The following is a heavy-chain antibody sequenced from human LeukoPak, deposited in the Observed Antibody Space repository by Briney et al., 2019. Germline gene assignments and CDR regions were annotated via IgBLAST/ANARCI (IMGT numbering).Heavy chain of an antibody. Sequence: ASVKVSYKASGYTFTVYYMHWVRQAPGQGLEWMGWINPNSGGTNYAQKFQGRVTMTSDTSISTAYMELSRLRSDDTAVYYCARDKGETYYDFWSGQYYFDYWGQGTLVTVSA. CDR2: INPNSGGT. V-gene: IGHV1-2*02. D-gene: IGHD3-3*01. CDR3: ARDKGETYYDFWSGQYYFDY. J-gene: IGHJ4*02. CDR1: GYTFTVYY.